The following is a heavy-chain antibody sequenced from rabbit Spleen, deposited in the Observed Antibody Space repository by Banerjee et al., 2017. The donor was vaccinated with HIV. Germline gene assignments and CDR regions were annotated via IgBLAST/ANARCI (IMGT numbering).Heavy chain of an antibody. Sequence: QQLVESGGGLVKPGASLTLTCTASGFSFSSGYDACWVRQAPGKGLEWIACINAVTGKAVYASWAKGRFTFSKTSSTTVTLQVTSLTAADTATYFCTRDDGSGHYIDGYFNLWGPGTLVTVS. V-gene: IGHV1S40*01. CDR3: TRDDGSGHYIDGYFNL. CDR2: INAVTGKA. CDR1: GFSFSSGYD. D-gene: IGHD1-1*01. J-gene: IGHJ4*01.